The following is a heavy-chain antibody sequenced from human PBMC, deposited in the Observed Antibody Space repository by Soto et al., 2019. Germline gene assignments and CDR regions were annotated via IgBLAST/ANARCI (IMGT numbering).Heavy chain of an antibody. CDR3: ARDYDSSGYSTNGAFDI. Sequence: QVQLVQSGAEVKKPGASVKVSCKASGYTFTGYYMHWVRQAPGQGLEWMGWINPNSGGTNYAQKFQGRVTMTRDTSISTAYMELSRLRSDDTAVYYCARDYDSSGYSTNGAFDIWGQGTMFTVSS. D-gene: IGHD3-22*01. V-gene: IGHV1-2*02. CDR1: GYTFTGYY. CDR2: INPNSGGT. J-gene: IGHJ3*02.